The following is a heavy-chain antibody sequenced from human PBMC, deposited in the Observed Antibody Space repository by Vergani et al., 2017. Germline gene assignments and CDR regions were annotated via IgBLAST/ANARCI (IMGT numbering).Heavy chain of an antibody. V-gene: IGHV3-21*01. CDR2: ISSSSSYI. J-gene: IGHJ6*02. CDR3: ARALRSGSYYYYYGMDV. CDR1: GFTFSSYS. Sequence: EVQLVESGGGLVKPGGSLRLSCAASGFTFSSYSMNWVRQAPGKGLEWVSSISSSSSYIYYADSVKGRFTISRDNAKNSLYLQMNSLRAEDTAVYYCARALRSGSYYYYYGMDVWGQGTTVTVSS. D-gene: IGHD1-26*01.